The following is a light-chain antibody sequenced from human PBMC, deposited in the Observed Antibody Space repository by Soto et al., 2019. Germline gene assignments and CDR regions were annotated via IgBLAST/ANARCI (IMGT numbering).Light chain of an antibody. V-gene: IGKV3-15*01. Sequence: EIVMTQSPATLSVSPGDRATLSCRASQRVSSKLAWFQQQPGRAPRLLIYATSARATGIPARFSGSGSGTEFTLTISSLQSEDFAVYYCQQYSEWPLTFGGGTRVEIK. CDR2: ATS. CDR1: QRVSSK. J-gene: IGKJ4*01. CDR3: QQYSEWPLT.